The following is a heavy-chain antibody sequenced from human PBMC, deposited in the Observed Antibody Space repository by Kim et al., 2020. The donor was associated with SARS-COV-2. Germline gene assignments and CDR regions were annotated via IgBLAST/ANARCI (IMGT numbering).Heavy chain of an antibody. D-gene: IGHD2-15*01. Sequence: GESLKISCKGSGYSFTSYWISWVRQMPGKGLEWMGRIDPSDSYTNYSPSFQGHVTISADKSISTAYLQWSSLKASDTAMYYCARLKVGCSGGSGYSFWFDPWGQGTLVTVSS. V-gene: IGHV5-10-1*01. CDR1: GYSFTSYW. CDR2: IDPSDSYT. CDR3: ARLKVGCSGGSGYSFWFDP. J-gene: IGHJ5*02.